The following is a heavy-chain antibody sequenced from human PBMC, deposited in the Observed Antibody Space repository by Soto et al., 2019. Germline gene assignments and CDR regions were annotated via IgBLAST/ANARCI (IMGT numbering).Heavy chain of an antibody. CDR3: ARFRYCSGGSCYLYWFDP. CDR1: GGSISSSSYY. J-gene: IGHJ5*02. CDR2: IYYSGST. Sequence: SETLSLTCTVSGGSISSSSYYWGWIRQPPGKGLEWIGSIYYSGSTYYNPSLKSRVTISVDTSKNQFSLKLSSVTAADTAVYYFARFRYCSGGSCYLYWFDPWGQGTLVTVSS. D-gene: IGHD2-15*01. V-gene: IGHV4-39*01.